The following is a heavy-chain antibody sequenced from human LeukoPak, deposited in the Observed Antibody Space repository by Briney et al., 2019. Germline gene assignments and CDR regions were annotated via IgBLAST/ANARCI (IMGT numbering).Heavy chain of an antibody. V-gene: IGHV3-33*01. CDR1: RFTFKNYG. D-gene: IGHD7-27*01. CDR2: IWYHGSDQ. Sequence: GGSLRLSCAASRFTFKNYGMHWFRQAPGKGLEWVAVIWYHGSDQRLIDSVKGRFTVSRDNSKNTLWLQMHSLRAEDTAVYYCARDRNWASQSWYLDLWGRGTLVTVSS. J-gene: IGHJ2*01. CDR3: ARDRNWASQSWYLDL.